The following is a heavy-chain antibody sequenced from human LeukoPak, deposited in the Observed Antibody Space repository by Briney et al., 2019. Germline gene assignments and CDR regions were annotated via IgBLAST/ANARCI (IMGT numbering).Heavy chain of an antibody. CDR1: GFTFSNSG. J-gene: IGHJ4*02. V-gene: IGHV3-30*02. CDR2: IRYDGSNK. Sequence: PGGSLRLSCAASGFTFSNSGMHWVRQAPGKGLEWVSFIRYDGSNKYYADSVKGRFTISRDNSKNTLYLQMNSLRAEDTAAYYCANSPGGSTGWFPDSWVQGTLVTVSS. D-gene: IGHD6-19*01. CDR3: ANSPGGSTGWFPDS.